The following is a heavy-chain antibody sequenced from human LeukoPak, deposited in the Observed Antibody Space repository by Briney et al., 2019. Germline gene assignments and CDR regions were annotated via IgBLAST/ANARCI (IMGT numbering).Heavy chain of an antibody. J-gene: IGHJ6*02. D-gene: IGHD2-2*01. CDR2: IYTSVST. Sequence: SETLSLTCTVSGGPLSSYYWSWIRPPAGKGLEWIGRIYTSVSTNYNPSLKSRVTMSVDTSKNQFSLKLSSVTAADTAVYYCARDRELGYCSSTSCFPNYYYGMDVWGQGNTVTVSS. CDR3: ARDRELGYCSSTSCFPNYYYGMDV. V-gene: IGHV4-4*07. CDR1: GGPLSSYY.